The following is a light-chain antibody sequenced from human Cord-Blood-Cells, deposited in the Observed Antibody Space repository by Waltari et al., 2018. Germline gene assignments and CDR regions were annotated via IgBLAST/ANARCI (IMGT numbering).Light chain of an antibody. J-gene: IGKJ1*01. CDR3: QQRSNWPWT. Sequence: EIVLTHSTATLSLSPGERATLPCRASQSVSSYLAWYQQKPGQAPRLLIYDASNWATGIPARFSGSGSGTDFTLTISSLEPEDFAVYYCQQRSNWPWTFGQGTKVEIK. V-gene: IGKV3-11*01. CDR2: DAS. CDR1: QSVSSY.